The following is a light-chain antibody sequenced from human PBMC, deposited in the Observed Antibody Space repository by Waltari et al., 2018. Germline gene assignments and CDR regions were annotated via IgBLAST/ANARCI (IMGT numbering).Light chain of an antibody. CDR3: SSYTSSSILYV. CDR2: EVS. V-gene: IGLV2-14*01. Sequence: QSALTQPASVSGSPGQSITISCPGPSSDVGGYNYVSWYQQHPGKAPKLMIYEVSNRPSGVSNRFSGSKSGNTASLTISGLQAEDEADYYCSSYTSSSILYVFGTGTKVTVL. J-gene: IGLJ1*01. CDR1: SSDVGGYNY.